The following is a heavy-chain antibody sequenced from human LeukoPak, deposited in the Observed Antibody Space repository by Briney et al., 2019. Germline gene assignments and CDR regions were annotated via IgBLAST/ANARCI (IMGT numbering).Heavy chain of an antibody. Sequence: SETLSLTCTVSGGSISSSSYYWGWIRQPPGKGLEWIGSIYYSGSTNYNPSLKSRVTISVDTSKNQFSLKLSSVTAADTAVYYCARGGSYYYDSSGLLWGQGTLVTVSS. D-gene: IGHD3-22*01. J-gene: IGHJ4*02. CDR3: ARGGSYYYDSSGLL. CDR2: IYYSGST. CDR1: GGSISSSSYY. V-gene: IGHV4-39*07.